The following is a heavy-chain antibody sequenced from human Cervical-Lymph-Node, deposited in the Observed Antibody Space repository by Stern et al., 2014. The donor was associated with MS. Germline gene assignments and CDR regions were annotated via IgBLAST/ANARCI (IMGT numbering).Heavy chain of an antibody. CDR2: IHPGYFDS. Sequence: VQLVQSGPEVKKPGESLKMSCKASGYSFTDFWIGWVRQMPGKGLESMGIIHPGYFDSRYSPSFQGQVTISVDRSINTAYLQWSSLKASDSAIYYCATQGCTNGVCHFEYWGQGTLVTVSS. V-gene: IGHV5-51*03. CDR3: ATQGCTNGVCHFEY. CDR1: GYSFTDFW. D-gene: IGHD2-8*01. J-gene: IGHJ4*02.